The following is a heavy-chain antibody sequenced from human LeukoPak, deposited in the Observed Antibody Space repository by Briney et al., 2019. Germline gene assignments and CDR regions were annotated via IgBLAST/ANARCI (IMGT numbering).Heavy chain of an antibody. CDR3: ARVDGDYYYYGMDV. CDR2: INPSGGST. D-gene: IGHD3-10*01. J-gene: IGHJ6*04. Sequence: ASVKVSCTASGYTFTSYYMHWVRQAPGQGREWMGIINPSGGSTSYAQKFQGRVTMTRDTSTSTVYMALSSLRSEDTAVYYCARVDGDYYYYGMDVWGKGTTVTVSS. V-gene: IGHV1-46*01. CDR1: GYTFTSYY.